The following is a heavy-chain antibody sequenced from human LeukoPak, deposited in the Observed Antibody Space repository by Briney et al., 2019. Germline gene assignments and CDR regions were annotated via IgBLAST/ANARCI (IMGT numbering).Heavy chain of an antibody. CDR3: ARDLWRSRDTAMVTRVDY. V-gene: IGHV1-18*01. CDR1: GYTLTSYG. Sequence: ASVKVSCKASGYTLTSYGISWVRQAPGQGLEWMGWISAYNGNTNYAQKLQGRVTMTTDTSTSTAYMELRSLRSDDTAVYYCARDLWRSRDTAMVTRVDYWGQGTLVTVSS. J-gene: IGHJ4*02. D-gene: IGHD5-18*01. CDR2: ISAYNGNT.